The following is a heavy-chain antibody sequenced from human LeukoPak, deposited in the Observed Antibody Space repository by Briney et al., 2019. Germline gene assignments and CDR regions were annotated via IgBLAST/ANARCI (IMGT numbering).Heavy chain of an antibody. D-gene: IGHD1-14*01. CDR1: GFSFSTYY. Sequence: LGGSLRLSCAASGFSFSTYYVNWVRQAPGQGLEWVSCISSSSTYIYYADSVRGRFAISRDNAKNSLYLQMNSLRAEDTAVYYCARENHGSFDYWGQGSLVTVSS. CDR2: ISSSSTYI. CDR3: ARENHGSFDY. J-gene: IGHJ4*02. V-gene: IGHV3-21*01.